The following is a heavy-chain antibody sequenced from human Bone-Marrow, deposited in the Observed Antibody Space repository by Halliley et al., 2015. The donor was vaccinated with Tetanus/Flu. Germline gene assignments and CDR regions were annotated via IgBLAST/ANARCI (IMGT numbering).Heavy chain of an antibody. D-gene: IGHD6-19*01. J-gene: IGHJ4*02. V-gene: IGHV4-34*01. Sequence: TLSLTCAVYGGSFSGYYWSWIRQPPGKGLQWIGEINHSGSTNYNPSLKSRVTISVDTSKNQFSLKLSPVTAADTAVYYCASSGWYRGYWGQGTLVTVSS. CDR1: GGSFSGYY. CDR2: INHSGST. CDR3: ASSGWYRGY.